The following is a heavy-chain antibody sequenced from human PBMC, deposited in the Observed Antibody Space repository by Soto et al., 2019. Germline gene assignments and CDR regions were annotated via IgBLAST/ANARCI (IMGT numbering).Heavy chain of an antibody. J-gene: IGHJ6*02. CDR1: GYTFTSYD. D-gene: IGHD1-1*01. CDR2: MNPNSGNT. Sequence: QVQLVQSGAEVKKPGASVKVSCKASGYTFTSYDINWVRQATGQGLEWMGWMNPNSGNTGYAQKFQGRVTMPRNTSISTAYIELSSLRSEDTAVYYCARERTGTTSMDVWGQGTRVTVSS. CDR3: ARERTGTTSMDV. V-gene: IGHV1-8*01.